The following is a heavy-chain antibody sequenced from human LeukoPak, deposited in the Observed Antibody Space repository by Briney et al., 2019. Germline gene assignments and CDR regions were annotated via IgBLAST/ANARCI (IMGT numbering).Heavy chain of an antibody. Sequence: PGGSLRLSCVASGFTFSNAWMTWVRHAPGEGLEWVGRIKSKTDDGTTDYAAPVKGRFTISRDDSKNTLYLQMNSLQIEDMAVYYCTTGLPAAGPHFDYWGQGTLVTVSS. CDR3: TTGLPAAGPHFDY. CDR2: IKSKTDDGTT. J-gene: IGHJ4*02. V-gene: IGHV3-15*01. D-gene: IGHD6-13*01. CDR1: GFTFSNAW.